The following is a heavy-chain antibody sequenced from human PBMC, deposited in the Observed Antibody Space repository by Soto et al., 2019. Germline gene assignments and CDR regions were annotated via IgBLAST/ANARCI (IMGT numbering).Heavy chain of an antibody. D-gene: IGHD3-3*01. Sequence: QVQLQESGPGLVKPSQTLSLTCTVSGGSISSGGYYWSWIRQHPGKGLEWIGYIYYSGSTYYNPSLKSRVTVSVDPSKHQFSLKRSSVTAADTAVYYCARDRQHGVGNFDYWGQGPLVTVSS. CDR3: ARDRQHGVGNFDY. CDR1: GGSISSGGYY. CDR2: IYYSGST. J-gene: IGHJ4*02. V-gene: IGHV4-31*03.